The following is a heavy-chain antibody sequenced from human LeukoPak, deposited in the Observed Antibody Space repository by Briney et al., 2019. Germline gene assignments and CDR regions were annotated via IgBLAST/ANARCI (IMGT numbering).Heavy chain of an antibody. D-gene: IGHD3-22*01. CDR2: ISSSSSYV. Sequence: GASLRLSCAASGFTFSSYSLNWVRQAPGKGLEWVSSISSSSSYVDYADSVKGRFTISRDNAKNSLYLQMDSLRVEDTAVYYCAELGITMIRGVWGKGTTVTISS. CDR1: GFTFSSYS. CDR3: AELGITMIRGV. J-gene: IGHJ6*04. V-gene: IGHV3-21*01.